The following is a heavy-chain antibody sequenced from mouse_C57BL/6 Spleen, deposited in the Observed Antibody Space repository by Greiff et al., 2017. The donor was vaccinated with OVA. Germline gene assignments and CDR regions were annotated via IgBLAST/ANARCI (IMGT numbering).Heavy chain of an antibody. V-gene: IGHV1-55*01. CDR2: IYPGSGST. CDR1: GYTFTSYW. D-gene: IGHD1-1*01. CDR3: ARWADRSYDAMDY. Sequence: VQLQQPGAELVKPGASVKMSCKASGYTFTSYWITWVKQRPGQGLEWIGDIYPGSGSTNYNEKFKSKATLTVDTSSSTAYMQLSSLTSEDSAVYYCARWADRSYDAMDYWGQGTSVTVSS. J-gene: IGHJ4*01.